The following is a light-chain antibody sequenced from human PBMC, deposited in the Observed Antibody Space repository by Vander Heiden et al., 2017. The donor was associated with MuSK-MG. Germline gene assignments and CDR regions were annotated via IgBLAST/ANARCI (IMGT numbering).Light chain of an antibody. CDR2: KAS. J-gene: IGKJ1*01. V-gene: IGKV1-5*03. CDR3: QEDLTSSKE. Sequence: DIQMTQSPSTLSASLGDRVTITCRASQSISIWVVWHQQKPGKAPKLLMYKASNLESGVPSRFSGSGSGTEFTLTISSLQPDDLATYYCQEDLTSSKEFGQGTKVEIK. CDR1: QSISIW.